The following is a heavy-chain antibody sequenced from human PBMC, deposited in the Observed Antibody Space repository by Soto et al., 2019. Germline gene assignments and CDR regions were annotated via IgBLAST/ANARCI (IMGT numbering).Heavy chain of an antibody. D-gene: IGHD2-2*01. V-gene: IGHV3-15*01. CDR3: TQEGVVVVPAAIHYYYGMDV. CDR2: IKSKTEGGTT. Sequence: SCAASGFTFSNAWMSWVRQAPGKGLEWVGRIKSKTEGGTTDYAAPVKGRFTISRDDSKNTLYLQMNSLKTEDTAVYYCTQEGVVVVPAAIHYYYGMDVWGQGTTVTVSS. J-gene: IGHJ6*02. CDR1: GFTFSNAW.